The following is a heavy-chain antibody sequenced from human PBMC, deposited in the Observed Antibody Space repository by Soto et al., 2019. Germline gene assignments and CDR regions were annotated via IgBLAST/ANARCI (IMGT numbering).Heavy chain of an antibody. V-gene: IGHV3-15*01. CDR2: IKSKTDGGTT. CDR1: GFTFINAW. D-gene: IGHD5-18*01. J-gene: IGHJ4*02. CDR3: TTELDTAMVMYGY. Sequence: RGGSLRLSCAASGFTFINAWIILVRHSPFKGLEWVGRIKSKTDGGTTDYAAPVKGRFTTSRDDSKNTLYLQMNSLKTEDTAVYYCTTELDTAMVMYGYWGQGTLVTVSS.